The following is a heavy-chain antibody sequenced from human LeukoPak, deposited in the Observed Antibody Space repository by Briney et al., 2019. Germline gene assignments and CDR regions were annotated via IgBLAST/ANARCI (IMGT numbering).Heavy chain of an antibody. J-gene: IGHJ3*02. D-gene: IGHD3-3*01. CDR1: GYTFTRYD. Sequence: ASVKVSCKASGYTFTRYDINWVRQATGQGLEWMGWMNPNSGNTGYAQKFQGRVTMTRNTSISTAYMELSSLRSEDTAVYYCARMRTTIFGVVIISDAFDIWGQGTMVTVSS. CDR3: ARMRTTIFGVVIISDAFDI. V-gene: IGHV1-8*01. CDR2: MNPNSGNT.